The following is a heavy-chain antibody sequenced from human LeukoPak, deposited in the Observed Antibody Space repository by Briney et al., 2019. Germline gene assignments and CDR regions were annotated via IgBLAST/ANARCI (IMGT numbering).Heavy chain of an antibody. V-gene: IGHV3-48*03. D-gene: IGHD3-10*02. Sequence: PGGSLRLSCGASGFTFSSYEMNWVRQAPGKGLEWVSYISSSGSTIYYADSVKGRFTISRDNAKNSLYLQMNSLRAEDTAGYYCAELGITMIGGVWGKGTTVTISS. J-gene: IGHJ6*04. CDR2: ISSSGSTI. CDR3: AELGITMIGGV. CDR1: GFTFSSYE.